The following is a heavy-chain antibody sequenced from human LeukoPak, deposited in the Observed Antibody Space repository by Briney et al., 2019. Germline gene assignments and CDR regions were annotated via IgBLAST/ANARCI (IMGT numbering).Heavy chain of an antibody. Sequence: GGSLRLSCAASGFTFSYFGIHWVRQAPGKGLEWVTFIRYDGSNKYYVDSVKGRFTISRDNSKNTVYLQMNSLRSEDTAVYYCVRDGRRNCSSINCYSFLNWGQATLVTVSS. CDR2: IRYDGSNK. CDR1: GFTFSYFG. CDR3: VRDGRRNCSSINCYSFLN. D-gene: IGHD2-2*01. J-gene: IGHJ4*02. V-gene: IGHV3-30*02.